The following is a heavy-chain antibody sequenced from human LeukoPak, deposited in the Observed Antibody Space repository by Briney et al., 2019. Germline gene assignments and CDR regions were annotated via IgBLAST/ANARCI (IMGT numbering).Heavy chain of an antibody. CDR3: ARDTSWAAAGTGVDY. CDR1: GYTFTSYG. CDR2: ISAYNGNT. D-gene: IGHD6-13*01. Sequence: GAPVKVSCKASGYTFTSYGISWVRQAPGQGLEWMGWISAYNGNTNYAQKLQDRVTMTTDTSTSTAYMQQRSLRSDDTAVYYCARDTSWAAAGTGVDYWGQGTLVTVSS. V-gene: IGHV1-18*01. J-gene: IGHJ4*02.